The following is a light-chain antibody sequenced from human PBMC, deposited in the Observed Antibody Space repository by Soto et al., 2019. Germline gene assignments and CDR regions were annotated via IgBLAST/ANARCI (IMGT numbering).Light chain of an antibody. V-gene: IGLV1-40*01. CDR2: ENN. CDR3: QCYDSSLSAYV. CDR1: SSNIGAGYE. Sequence: QSVLTQPPSVSEAPGQRVTISCTGSSSNIGAGYEAHWYQQVPGTAPKLLIYENNTRPSGVPDRFSGSKSGTSAALAITGLQADDEAEDDYQCYDSSLSAYVFGTGTKLTVL. J-gene: IGLJ1*01.